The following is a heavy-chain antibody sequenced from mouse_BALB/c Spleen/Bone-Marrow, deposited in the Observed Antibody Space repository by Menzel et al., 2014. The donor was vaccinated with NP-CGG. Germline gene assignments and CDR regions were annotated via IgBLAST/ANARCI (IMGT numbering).Heavy chain of an antibody. CDR3: ARSIYDGYSEAMDY. J-gene: IGHJ4*01. Sequence: QVQLQQSGAELVRPGTSVKVSCKASGYAFTNYLIEWVKQRPGQGLEWIGVINPGSGGNNYNEKFKGKATLTADKSSSTAYMQXSSXTSDDSAVYFCARSIYDGYSEAMDYWGQGTSVTVSS. V-gene: IGHV1-54*03. D-gene: IGHD2-3*01. CDR1: GYAFTNYL. CDR2: INPGSGGN.